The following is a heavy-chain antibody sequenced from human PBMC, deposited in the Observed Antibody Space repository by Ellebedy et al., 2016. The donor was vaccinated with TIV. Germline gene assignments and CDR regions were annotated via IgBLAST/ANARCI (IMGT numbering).Heavy chain of an antibody. J-gene: IGHJ5*02. D-gene: IGHD3-9*01. Sequence: ASVKVSCXASGYTFTSYGISWVRQAPGQGLEWMGWISAYNGNTNYAQKLQGRVTMTTDTSTSTAYMELRSLRSDDTAVYYCARVVARYFDWLGWFDPWGQGTLVTVSS. CDR1: GYTFTSYG. CDR2: ISAYNGNT. V-gene: IGHV1-18*01. CDR3: ARVVARYFDWLGWFDP.